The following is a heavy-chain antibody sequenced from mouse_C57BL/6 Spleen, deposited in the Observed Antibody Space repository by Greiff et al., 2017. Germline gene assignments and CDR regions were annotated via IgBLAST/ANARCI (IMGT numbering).Heavy chain of an antibody. V-gene: IGHV7-3*01. J-gene: IGHJ2*01. Sequence: DVQLVESGGGLVQPGGSLSLSCAASGFTFTDYYMSWVRQPPGKALEWLGFIRNKANGYTTEYSASVKGRFTISSDNSQSILYLQMNALRDEESATYYCASSSGPCEYWGEGTTLTVAS. CDR1: GFTFTDYY. CDR2: IRNKANGYTT. D-gene: IGHD3-2*02. CDR3: ASSSGPCEY.